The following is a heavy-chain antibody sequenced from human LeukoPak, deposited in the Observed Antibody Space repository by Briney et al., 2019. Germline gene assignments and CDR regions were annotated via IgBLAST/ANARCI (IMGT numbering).Heavy chain of an antibody. CDR3: ATLQKYFFDD. D-gene: IGHD4-11*01. Sequence: SETLSLTCTVSGASIRSYYWSWIRQPPGKGLEWIGYIYYSGSTDYDPSLKSRVTLSLDTSKNQFSLRLNSVTAADTAVYYCATLQKYFFDDWGQGTLVTVSS. J-gene: IGHJ4*02. CDR1: GASIRSYY. CDR2: IYYSGST. V-gene: IGHV4-59*08.